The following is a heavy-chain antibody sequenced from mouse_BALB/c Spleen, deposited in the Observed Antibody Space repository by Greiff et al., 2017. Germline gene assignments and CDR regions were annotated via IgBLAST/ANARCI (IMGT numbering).Heavy chain of an antibody. CDR3: AREGYGNYHFDY. CDR1: GFTFSSYA. D-gene: IGHD2-10*02. V-gene: IGHV5-6-5*01. J-gene: IGHJ2*01. CDR2: ISSGGST. Sequence: VVESGGGLVKPGGSLKLSCAASGFTFSSYAMSWVRQTPEKRLEWVASISSGGSTYYPDSVKGRFTISRDNARNILYLQMSSLRSEDTAMYYCAREGYGNYHFDYWGQGTTLTVSS.